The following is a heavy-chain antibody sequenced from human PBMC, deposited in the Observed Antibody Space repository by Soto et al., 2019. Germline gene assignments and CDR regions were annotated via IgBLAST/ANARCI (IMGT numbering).Heavy chain of an antibody. CDR3: ARLITGTTGLRMDY. Sequence: GGSLRLSCAASGFTFSSYSMNWVRQAPGKGLEWVSSISSSSSYIHYADSVKGRFTISRDNAKNSLYLQMNSLGAEDTAVYYCARLITGTTGLRMDYWGQGTLVTVSS. CDR2: ISSSSSYI. V-gene: IGHV3-21*01. CDR1: GFTFSSYS. J-gene: IGHJ4*02. D-gene: IGHD1-7*01.